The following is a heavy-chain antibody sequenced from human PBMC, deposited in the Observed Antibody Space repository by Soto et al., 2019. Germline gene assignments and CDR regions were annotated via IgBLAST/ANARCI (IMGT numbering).Heavy chain of an antibody. CDR1: GFTFSSYS. D-gene: IGHD2-2*01. V-gene: IGHV3-21*01. J-gene: IGHJ4*02. Sequence: GGSLRLSCAASGFTFSSYSMNWVRQAPGKGLEWVSSISSSSSYIYYADSVKGRFTISRDNAKNSLYLQMNSLRAEDTAVYYCARGCSTSCYAGIRNDYWGQGTLVTVSS. CDR3: ARGCSTSCYAGIRNDY. CDR2: ISSSSSYI.